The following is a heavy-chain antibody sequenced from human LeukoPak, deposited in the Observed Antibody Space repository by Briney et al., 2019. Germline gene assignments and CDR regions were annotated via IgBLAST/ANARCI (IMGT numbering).Heavy chain of an antibody. J-gene: IGHJ4*02. D-gene: IGHD6-19*01. CDR1: GFTFSSYA. CDR3: AKEGSMAGTGYFDY. V-gene: IGHV3-23*01. CDR2: IIGSGSST. Sequence: GGSLRLSCAASGFTFSSYAMSWVRQAPGKGLGWVSVIIGSGSSTYYADSVKGRFTISRDNSKNTLYLQMNSLRAEDTAIYYCAKEGSMAGTGYFDYWGQGTLVTVS.